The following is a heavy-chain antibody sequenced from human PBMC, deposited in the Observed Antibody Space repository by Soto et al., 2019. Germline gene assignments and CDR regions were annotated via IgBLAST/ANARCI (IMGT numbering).Heavy chain of an antibody. Sequence: GGSLRLSCAASGFTVSSNYMSWVRQAPGKGLEWVSVIYSGGSTYYADSVKGRFTISRDNSKNTLYLQMNSLRAEDTAVYYCASAYSSSLYYYYGMDVWGQGTTVTVSS. V-gene: IGHV3-53*01. D-gene: IGHD6-6*01. CDR2: IYSGGST. CDR3: ASAYSSSLYYYYGMDV. J-gene: IGHJ6*02. CDR1: GFTVSSNY.